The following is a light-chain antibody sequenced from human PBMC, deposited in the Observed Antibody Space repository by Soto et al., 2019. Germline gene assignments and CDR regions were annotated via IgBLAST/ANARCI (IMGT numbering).Light chain of an antibody. V-gene: IGKV3-20*01. Sequence: EIVLTQSPGTLSLSPGERATLSCRASQSVTSNYLAWYQQKPGQAPRLLVYGASSRATGISDRFSGSGSGTDFTLTIRRLEPEDFAVYYCQHYVSPPITFGQGKRLEI. J-gene: IGKJ5*01. CDR2: GAS. CDR1: QSVTSNY. CDR3: QHYVSPPIT.